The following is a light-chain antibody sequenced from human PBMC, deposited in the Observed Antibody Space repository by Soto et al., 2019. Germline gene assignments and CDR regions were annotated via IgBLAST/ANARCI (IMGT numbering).Light chain of an antibody. CDR2: GAS. CDR1: QRITNNF. V-gene: IGKV3-20*01. J-gene: IGKJ2*01. Sequence: EIVLTQSPGTLSLSPGERAALSCRASQRITNNFLAWFQQKPGLAPRLLIHGASTRASGVPDRVSGGGSGTDFVLTISRLEPEDFAVYFCQQYGRSPFTFGQGTKLQIK. CDR3: QQYGRSPFT.